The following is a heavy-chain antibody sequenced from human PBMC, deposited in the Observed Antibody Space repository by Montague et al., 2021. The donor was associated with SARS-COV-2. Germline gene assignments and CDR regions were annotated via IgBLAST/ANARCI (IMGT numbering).Heavy chain of an antibody. CDR3: ARDPLDYGLWSSGSYYNAYYYYGMAV. CDR2: ISSSSSYI. D-gene: IGHD3-10*01. CDR1: GFTFSSHN. V-gene: IGHV3-21*01. Sequence: SLRLSCAASGFTFSSHNMNWVRQAPGRGLEWVSSISSSSSYIYYADSVKGRFTISRDNAKNSMYLQMNSRRAEDTAVYYCARDPLDYGLWSSGSYYNAYYYYGMAVWGQGTTVTVSS. J-gene: IGHJ6*02.